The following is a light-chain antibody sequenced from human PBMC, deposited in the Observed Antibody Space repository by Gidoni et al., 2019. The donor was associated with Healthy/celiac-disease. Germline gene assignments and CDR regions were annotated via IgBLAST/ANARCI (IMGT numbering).Light chain of an antibody. J-gene: IGKJ2*01. CDR2: GAS. CDR3: QQYNNWPVYT. Sequence: EIVMTQPPATLSVSPGERATPSCRASQSVSSNLAWYQQKPGQAPRLLIYGASTRATGIPARFSGSGSGTEFTLTISSLQSEDFAVYYCQQYNNWPVYTFGQGTKLEIK. CDR1: QSVSSN. V-gene: IGKV3-15*01.